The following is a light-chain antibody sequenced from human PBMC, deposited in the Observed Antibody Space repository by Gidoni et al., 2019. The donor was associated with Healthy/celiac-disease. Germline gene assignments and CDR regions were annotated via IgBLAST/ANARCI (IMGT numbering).Light chain of an antibody. V-gene: IGLV1-40*01. CDR2: GNS. CDR3: QSYDSSLSAQDYV. J-gene: IGLJ1*01. Sequence: QSVLTQPPSVSGAPGQRVTIPCTGSCSNIGAGYDVHWYQQLPGTAPKLLIYGNSNRPSGVPDRFSGYKSGTSASLAITGLQAEDEADYYCQSYDSSLSAQDYVFGTGTKVTVL. CDR1: CSNIGAGYD.